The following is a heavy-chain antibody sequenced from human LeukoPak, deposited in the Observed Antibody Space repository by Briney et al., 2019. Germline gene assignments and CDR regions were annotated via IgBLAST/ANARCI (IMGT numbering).Heavy chain of an antibody. Sequence: GGSLRLSCEVSGFTLSNRWMTWVRQAPGKGLEWVATIKQGGSDKFYVDSVKGRFIISGDNAKNPLYLQMNSLRAEDTAVYYCARDPFDLWGQGTLVTVSS. CDR3: ARDPFDL. CDR2: IKQGGSDK. J-gene: IGHJ5*02. CDR1: GFTLSNRW. V-gene: IGHV3-7*01.